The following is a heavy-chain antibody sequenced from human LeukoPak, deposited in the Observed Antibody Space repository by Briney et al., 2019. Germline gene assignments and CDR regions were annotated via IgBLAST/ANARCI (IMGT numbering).Heavy chain of an antibody. D-gene: IGHD6-19*01. V-gene: IGHV3-21*01. J-gene: IGHJ4*02. CDR2: ISSSSSYI. CDR1: GFTFSSYR. CDR3: VREGSGVAGHFDY. Sequence: GGSLRLSCAASGFTFSSYRMNWVRRAPGKGLEWVSSISSSSSYIYYADSVKGRFTISRDNAKNSLYLQMNSLRAEDTAVYYCVREGSGVAGHFDYWGQGTLVTVSS.